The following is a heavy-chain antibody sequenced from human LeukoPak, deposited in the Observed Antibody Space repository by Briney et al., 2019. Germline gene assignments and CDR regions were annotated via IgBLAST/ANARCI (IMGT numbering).Heavy chain of an antibody. V-gene: IGHV3-21*01. Sequence: GGSLRLSRAASGXTFSSYSMNWVRQAPGKGLEWVSSISSSSSYIYYADSVKGRFTISRDNAQNSLYLQMNSLRAEDTAVYYCARARGSIVVAAHYFDYWGQGTLVTVSS. CDR1: GXTFSSYS. CDR3: ARARGSIVVAAHYFDY. J-gene: IGHJ4*02. CDR2: ISSSSSYI. D-gene: IGHD6-19*01.